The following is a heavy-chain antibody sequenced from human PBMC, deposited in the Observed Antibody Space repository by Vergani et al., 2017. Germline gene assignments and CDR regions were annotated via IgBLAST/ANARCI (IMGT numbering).Heavy chain of an antibody. CDR1: GYTFTTYG. CDR3: ASSPYSSGWSIDY. D-gene: IGHD6-19*01. J-gene: IGHJ4*02. CDR2: IIPILGIA. Sequence: QVQLVQSGTEVKKPGASVKVSCKASGYTFTTYGISWVRQAPGQGLEWMGWIIPILGIANYAQKFQGRVTITADKSTSTAYMELSSLRSEDTAVYYCASSPYSSGWSIDYWGQGTLVTVSS. V-gene: IGHV1-69*10.